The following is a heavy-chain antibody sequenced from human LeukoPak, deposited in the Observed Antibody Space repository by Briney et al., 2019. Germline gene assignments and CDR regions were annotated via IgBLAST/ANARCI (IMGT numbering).Heavy chain of an antibody. Sequence: ASVKVSCKASGYTFTNYHMHWVRQAPGQGLEWMGIINPSGESTTYAQKFQGRITMTRDTSTSTVYMELSSLRSEDTAVYYCARSGNGWSFGYWGQGTLVTVSS. D-gene: IGHD6-19*01. CDR3: ARSGNGWSFGY. J-gene: IGHJ4*02. V-gene: IGHV1-46*01. CDR2: INPSGEST. CDR1: GYTFTNYH.